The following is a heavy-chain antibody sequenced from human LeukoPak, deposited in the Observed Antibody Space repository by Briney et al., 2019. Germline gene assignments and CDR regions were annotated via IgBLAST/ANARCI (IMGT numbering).Heavy chain of an antibody. D-gene: IGHD1-26*01. CDR2: ISWNSGSI. Sequence: PGGSLRLSCAASGFTFDDYAMHWVRQAPGKGLEWVSGISWNSGSIGYADSVKGRFTISRDNAKNSLYLQMNSLRAEDTALYYCAKDHHPRIVGALFDYWGQGTLVTVSS. V-gene: IGHV3-9*01. CDR3: AKDHHPRIVGALFDY. CDR1: GFTFDDYA. J-gene: IGHJ4*02.